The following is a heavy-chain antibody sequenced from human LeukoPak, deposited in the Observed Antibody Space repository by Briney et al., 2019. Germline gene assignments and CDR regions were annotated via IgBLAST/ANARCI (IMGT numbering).Heavy chain of an antibody. Sequence: GGSLRLSCAASGFTFSSYWMSWVRQAPGKGLEWVANIKQDGSEKYYVDSVKGRFTISRDNAKNSLYLQMNSLRAEDTAVYYCARDLTIFGVGDAFDIWGQGTMVTVSS. CDR2: IKQDGSEK. D-gene: IGHD3-3*01. CDR3: ARDLTIFGVGDAFDI. J-gene: IGHJ3*02. V-gene: IGHV3-7*01. CDR1: GFTFSSYW.